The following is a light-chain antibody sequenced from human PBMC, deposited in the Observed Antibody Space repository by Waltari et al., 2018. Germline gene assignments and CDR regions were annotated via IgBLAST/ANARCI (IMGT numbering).Light chain of an antibody. V-gene: IGKV1-33*01. Sequence: DIQMTQSPSSLSASVGDRVTITCQASGDISNHLVWFQQKPGQAPKLLIFDASSLQPGVPSRFRGSGSGTHFTFTISSLQPEDFATFYCQQFHDLPFTFGPGTTVDIK. CDR2: DAS. CDR1: GDISNH. CDR3: QQFHDLPFT. J-gene: IGKJ3*01.